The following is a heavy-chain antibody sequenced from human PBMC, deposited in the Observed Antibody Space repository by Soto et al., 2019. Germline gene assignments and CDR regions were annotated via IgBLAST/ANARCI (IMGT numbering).Heavy chain of an antibody. V-gene: IGHV4-31*03. CDR3: ARENAAAGTSVVGTISDYFDY. Sequence: SETLSVTCTVSGGSISSGGYYWSWIRQHPGKGLEWIGYIYYSGSTYYNPSLKSRVTISVDTSKNQFSLKLSSVTAADTAVYYCARENAAAGTSVVGTISDYFDYWGQGTLVTVSS. D-gene: IGHD6-13*01. CDR1: GGSISSGGYY. J-gene: IGHJ4*02. CDR2: IYYSGST.